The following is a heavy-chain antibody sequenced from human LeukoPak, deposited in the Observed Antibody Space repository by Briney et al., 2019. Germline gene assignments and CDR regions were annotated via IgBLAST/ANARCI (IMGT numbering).Heavy chain of an antibody. Sequence: GGSLRLSCAASGFTFSSHWMYWVRQAPGKGLVWVSRINSDGSSTKYADSVKGRFTISRDNAKNSLYLQMNSLRAEDTAVYYCARGLYYYDSSGYYNFDYWGQGTLVTVSS. J-gene: IGHJ4*02. CDR1: GFTFSSHW. V-gene: IGHV3-74*03. CDR3: ARGLYYYDSSGYYNFDY. D-gene: IGHD3-22*01. CDR2: INSDGSST.